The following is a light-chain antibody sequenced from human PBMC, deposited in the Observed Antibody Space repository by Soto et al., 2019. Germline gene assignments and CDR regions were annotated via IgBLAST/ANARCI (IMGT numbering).Light chain of an antibody. CDR3: AAWDDSLHGLHDV. CDR2: SNN. Sequence: QSVLTQSPSASGTPGQRVTISCSGSSSNIGSNPVNWYQQLPGTAPKLLMYSNNQRPSGVPDRFSASKSGTSASLAISGLQSEDEADYYCAAWDDSLHGLHDVFGTGTKLTVL. V-gene: IGLV1-44*01. CDR1: SSNIGSNP. J-gene: IGLJ1*01.